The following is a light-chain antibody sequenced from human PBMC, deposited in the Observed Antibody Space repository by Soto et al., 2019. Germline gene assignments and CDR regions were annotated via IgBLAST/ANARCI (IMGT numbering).Light chain of an antibody. CDR2: GNS. CDR1: SSNIGAHYD. J-gene: IGLJ1*01. CDR3: QSYDNSLSVYV. Sequence: QAVVTQPPSVSGAPGQRVTISCTGSSSNIGAHYDVHWYQQLPGTAPKLLIYGNSNRPSGVPDRFSGSKSGTSASLAITGLQAEDEADYYGQSYDNSLSVYVFGTGTKLTVL. V-gene: IGLV1-40*01.